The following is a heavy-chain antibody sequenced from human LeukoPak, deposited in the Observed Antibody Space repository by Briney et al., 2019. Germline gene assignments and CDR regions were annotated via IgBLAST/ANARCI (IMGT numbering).Heavy chain of an antibody. D-gene: IGHD6-13*01. CDR2: IYYSGST. V-gene: IGHV4-59*01. CDR3: ARDSSSRTYYYYYYMDV. Sequence: SETLSLTCTVSGGSISSYYWSWIRQPPGKGLEWIGYIYYSGSTNYNPSLKSRVTISVDTSKNQFSLKLSSVAAADTAVYYCARDSSSRTYYYYYYMDVWGKGTTVTVSS. CDR1: GGSISSYY. J-gene: IGHJ6*03.